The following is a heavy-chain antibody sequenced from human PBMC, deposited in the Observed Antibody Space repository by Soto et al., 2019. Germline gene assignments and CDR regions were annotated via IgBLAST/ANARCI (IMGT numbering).Heavy chain of an antibody. CDR1: GFTFSSYA. CDR3: ARDSSYYYDSSGYWSFDY. Sequence: PGGSLRLSCAASGFTFSSYAMHWVRQAPGKGLEWVAVISYDGSNKYYADSVEGRFTISRDNSRNTLYLQMNSLRAEDTAVYYCARDSSYYYDSSGYWSFDYWGQGTLVTVSS. V-gene: IGHV3-30-3*01. CDR2: ISYDGSNK. D-gene: IGHD3-22*01. J-gene: IGHJ4*02.